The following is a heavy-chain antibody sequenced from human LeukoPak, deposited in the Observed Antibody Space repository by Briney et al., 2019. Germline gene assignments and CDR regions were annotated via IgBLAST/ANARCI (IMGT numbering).Heavy chain of an antibody. J-gene: IGHJ3*02. CDR3: ARLHGYDNNDAFDI. V-gene: IGHV5-51*01. CDR2: IYPSDSDT. Sequence: GESLKISCEGSGYSFNTYWIGWVRQMPGKGLEWMGIIYPSDSDTGYSPSFQGQVTISADKSIRIDYLQWSSLKASDTAMYYCARLHGYDNNDAFDIWGQGTMVTVSS. D-gene: IGHD5-24*01. CDR1: GYSFNTYW.